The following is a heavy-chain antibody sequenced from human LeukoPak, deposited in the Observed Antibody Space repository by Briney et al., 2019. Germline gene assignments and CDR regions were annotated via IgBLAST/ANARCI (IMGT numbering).Heavy chain of an antibody. Sequence: SETLSLTCIVSGGSISTSAYYWGWIRQPPGEGLQWIGSIYYSGNTHYNSSLKSRVTISVDTSTSQFSLRLSSVTAADTAVYYCASGGSYYYFDYWGQGTLVTVSS. D-gene: IGHD1-26*01. CDR3: ASGGSYYYFDY. CDR2: IYYSGNT. J-gene: IGHJ4*02. V-gene: IGHV4-39*07. CDR1: GGSISTSAYY.